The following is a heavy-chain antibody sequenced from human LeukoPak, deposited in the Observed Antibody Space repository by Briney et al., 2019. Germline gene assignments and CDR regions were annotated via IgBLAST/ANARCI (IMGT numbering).Heavy chain of an antibody. J-gene: IGHJ6*02. V-gene: IGHV4-59*08. CDR2: ISYTATT. CDR3: ARRGCSGGNCPRGYGMDV. Sequence: SETLSLTCSVSGGSISNHYWSWLRQPPAKGLEFIGYISYTATTYYNPSLKSRVTISVDTSKNQFSLKLASVTAADTAVYYCARRGCSGGNCPRGYGMDVWGQGTTVTVSS. CDR1: GGSISNHY. D-gene: IGHD2-15*01.